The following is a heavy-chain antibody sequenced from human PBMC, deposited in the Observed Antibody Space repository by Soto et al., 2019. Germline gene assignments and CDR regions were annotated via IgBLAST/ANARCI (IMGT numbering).Heavy chain of an antibody. CDR3: ARAREPEYSSAIFFDI. D-gene: IGHD5-18*01. CDR2: IIPMFATA. Sequence: SVKVSCKASGGTFSSYAISWVRQAPGQGLEWMGGIIPMFATAEYAQRFQGRVTITADRSTSTAYMELSSLRSEDTAVYYCARAREPEYSSAIFFDIWGQGALVTVSS. J-gene: IGHJ4*02. V-gene: IGHV1-69*06. CDR1: GGTFSSYA.